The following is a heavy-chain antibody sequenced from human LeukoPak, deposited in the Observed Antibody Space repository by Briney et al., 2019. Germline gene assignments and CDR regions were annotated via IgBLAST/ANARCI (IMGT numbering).Heavy chain of an antibody. V-gene: IGHV3-74*01. Sequence: QPGGSLRLSCAASGFTFSSYWMHWVRQAPGKGLVWVSRINSDGSSTSYADSVKGRFTISRDNAKNTLYLQMNSLRAEDTAVYYCARDLSPVVRASPMGYWGQGTLVTVSS. J-gene: IGHJ4*02. CDR3: ARDLSPVVRASPMGY. CDR2: INSDGSST. D-gene: IGHD3-10*01. CDR1: GFTFSSYW.